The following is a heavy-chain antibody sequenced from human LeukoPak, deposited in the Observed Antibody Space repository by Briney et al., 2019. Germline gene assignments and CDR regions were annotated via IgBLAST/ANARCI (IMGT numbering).Heavy chain of an antibody. J-gene: IGHJ4*02. CDR1: GFTFSSYA. CDR2: ISGSGGST. CDR3: AKDKQWHSTYSDY. Sequence: GGSLRLSCAASGFTFSSYAMSWVRQAPGKGLEWVSAISGSGGSTYYADSGKGRFTISRDNSKNTLYLQMNSLRAEDTAVYYCAKDKQWHSTYSDYWGQGTLVTVSS. V-gene: IGHV3-23*01. D-gene: IGHD6-19*01.